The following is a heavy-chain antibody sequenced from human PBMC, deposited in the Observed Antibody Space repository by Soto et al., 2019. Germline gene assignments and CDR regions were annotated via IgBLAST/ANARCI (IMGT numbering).Heavy chain of an antibody. D-gene: IGHD3-9*01. V-gene: IGHV3-30*18. Sequence: QVQLVESGGGVVQPGRSLRLSCAASGFTFSSYGIHWVRQAPGKGLEWVAVISYDGSNKYYADSVKGRFTISRDNSKNTLYLQMNSLRAEDTAVHYCAKDHYDTLTGYYGPDYWGQGTLVTVSS. J-gene: IGHJ4*02. CDR1: GFTFSSYG. CDR2: ISYDGSNK. CDR3: AKDHYDTLTGYYGPDY.